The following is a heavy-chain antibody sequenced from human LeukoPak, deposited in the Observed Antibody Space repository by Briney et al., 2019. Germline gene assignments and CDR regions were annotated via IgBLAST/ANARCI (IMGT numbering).Heavy chain of an antibody. J-gene: IGHJ4*02. CDR3: AKDGGSGATRPIDF. Sequence: GGSLRLSCAASGFTFDDSTMHWVRQAPGKGLEWVSLISWDGVSTYYADSVKGRFTISRDNSKNSLYLQLNSLRTEDTAFYYCAKDGGSGATRPIDFWGQGTLVTVSS. D-gene: IGHD1-26*01. CDR1: GFTFDDST. V-gene: IGHV3-43*01. CDR2: ISWDGVST.